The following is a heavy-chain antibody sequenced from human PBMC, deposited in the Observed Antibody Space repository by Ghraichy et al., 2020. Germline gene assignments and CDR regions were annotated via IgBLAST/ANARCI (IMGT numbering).Heavy chain of an antibody. J-gene: IGHJ4*02. CDR1: GYTFPGYY. Sequence: ASVKVSCKGSGYTFPGYYIHWVRQAPGQGLEWMGRVSPNRGGTDYAQKFQGRVTMTSDTSISTTYLELSGLTSDDTAVYYCATPNYHHSSGYFLEDSYYFDSWGQGTLVTVSS. D-gene: IGHD3-22*01. CDR3: ATPNYHHSSGYFLEDSYYFDS. CDR2: VSPNRGGT. V-gene: IGHV1-2*06.